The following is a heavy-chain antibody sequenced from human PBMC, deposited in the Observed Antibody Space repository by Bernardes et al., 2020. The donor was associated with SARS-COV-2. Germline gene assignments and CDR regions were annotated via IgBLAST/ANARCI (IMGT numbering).Heavy chain of an antibody. CDR3: ARGPAYGMDV. Sequence: SETLSLTCTVSGGSIGSGAYYWTWLLQHPGKGLEWIGYIYYSGSTYYNPSLKSRVSISVDTSKNQFSLKLSSVTAADTAVYYCARGPAYGMDVWGQGTTVTVTS. J-gene: IGHJ6*02. V-gene: IGHV4-31*03. CDR2: IYYSGST. CDR1: GGSIGSGAYY.